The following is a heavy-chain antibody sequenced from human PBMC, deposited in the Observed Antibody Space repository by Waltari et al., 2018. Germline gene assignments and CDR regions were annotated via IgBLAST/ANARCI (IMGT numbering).Heavy chain of an antibody. CDR2: FEVMGGDT. V-gene: IGHV3-23*01. J-gene: IGHJ4*02. Sequence: EVQLLESGGGLVQPGGSLRLSCVTSGFDFRSYAMNWVRQVPGRVLEGVSTFEVMGGDTYYADSVKGRFTISRDDSKSTLYLQMNSLRAEDTAVYYCAKDRTPPWGPLDCWGQGTLVTVSS. CDR1: GFDFRSYA. CDR3: AKDRTPPWGPLDC. D-gene: IGHD7-27*01.